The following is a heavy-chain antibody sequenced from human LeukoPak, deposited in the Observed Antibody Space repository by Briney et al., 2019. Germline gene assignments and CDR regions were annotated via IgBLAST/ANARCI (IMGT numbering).Heavy chain of an antibody. CDR3: ARGKTIFGVVTPIDY. Sequence: SETLSLTCTVSGGSISSHYWSWIRQPPGKGLEWIGYIYYSGSTNYNPSLKSRVTISVDTSKNQSSLKLSSVTAADTAVYYCARGKTIFGVVTPIDYWGQGTLVTVSS. CDR2: IYYSGST. J-gene: IGHJ4*02. D-gene: IGHD3-3*01. V-gene: IGHV4-59*11. CDR1: GGSISSHY.